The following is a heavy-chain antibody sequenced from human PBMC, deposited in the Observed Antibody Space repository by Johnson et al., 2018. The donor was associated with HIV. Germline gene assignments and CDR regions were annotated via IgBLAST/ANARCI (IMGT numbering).Heavy chain of an antibody. CDR3: AKDRSMDDAFDV. J-gene: IGHJ3*01. Sequence: QVQLVESGGGVVQPGMSLRLSYADSGFTFSRENMHWVRQAPDKGLHWVAIIWYDGLNKYYEDSVKGRFTISRDNSKNTLYLQMNSLRAEDTAVYYCAKDRSMDDAFDVWGQGTMVTVSS. V-gene: IGHV3-33*06. CDR1: GFTFSREN. D-gene: IGHD1-26*01. CDR2: IWYDGLNK.